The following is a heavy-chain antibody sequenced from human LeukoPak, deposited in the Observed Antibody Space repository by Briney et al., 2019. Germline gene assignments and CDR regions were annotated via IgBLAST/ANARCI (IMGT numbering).Heavy chain of an antibody. CDR1: GYTFTTFG. J-gene: IGHJ3*01. D-gene: IGHD2-2*01. V-gene: IGHV1-18*01. Sequence: GASVKVSCKASGYTFTTFGFTWVRQAPGQGLEWLGWISTYNLNINYAQNFQDRLTLTTDTSTNTAYMELSSLRFDDTATYYCARGRLPADAFDVWGQGTLVTVSS. CDR3: ARGRLPADAFDV. CDR2: ISTYNLNI.